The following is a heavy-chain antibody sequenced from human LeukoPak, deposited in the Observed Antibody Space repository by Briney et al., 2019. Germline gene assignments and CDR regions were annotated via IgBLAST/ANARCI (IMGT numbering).Heavy chain of an antibody. V-gene: IGHV3-15*01. CDR2: IKSKTDGGTT. CDR1: GFTFSNAW. Sequence: KSGGSLRLSCAASGFTFSNAWMSWVRQAPGKGLEWVGRIKSKTDGGTTDYAAPVKGRFTISRDDSKNTLYLQMNSLKTEDTAVYYCTTDRFTLGVGDYGDPDAFDIWGQGTMVTVSS. D-gene: IGHD4-17*01. CDR3: TTDRFTLGVGDYGDPDAFDI. J-gene: IGHJ3*02.